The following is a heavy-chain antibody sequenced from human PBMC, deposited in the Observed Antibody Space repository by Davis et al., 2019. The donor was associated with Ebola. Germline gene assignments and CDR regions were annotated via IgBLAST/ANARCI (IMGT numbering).Heavy chain of an antibody. CDR1: GGSISGYY. D-gene: IGHD5-18*01. Sequence: SETLSLTCTVSGGSISGYYWSWIRQHPGKGLAWIGYIYYSGSTNYNPSLKSRVTISVDTSKNQFALKPSSVTAADTAVYYCASGQLWLQGLDYWGQGTLVTVSS. CDR2: IYYSGST. V-gene: IGHV4-59*01. CDR3: ASGQLWLQGLDY. J-gene: IGHJ4*02.